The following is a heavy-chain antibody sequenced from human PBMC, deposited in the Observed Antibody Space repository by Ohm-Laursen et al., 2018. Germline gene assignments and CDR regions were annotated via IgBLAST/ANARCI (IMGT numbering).Heavy chain of an antibody. CDR3: ASIGTMVRGAPTAFDI. CDR2: IYTSGST. J-gene: IGHJ3*02. V-gene: IGHV4-4*07. CDR1: GGSISSYY. Sequence: SETLSLTCTVSGGSISSYYWSWIRQPAGKGLEWIGRIYTSGSTNYNPSLKSRVTISVDTSKNQFSLKLSSVTAADTAVYYCASIGTMVRGAPTAFDIWGQGTMVTVSS. D-gene: IGHD3-10*01.